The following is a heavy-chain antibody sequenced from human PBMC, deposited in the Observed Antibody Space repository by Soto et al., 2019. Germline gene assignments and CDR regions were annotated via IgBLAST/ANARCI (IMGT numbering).Heavy chain of an antibody. Sequence: QVQLQESGPGLVKPSQTLSLTCTVSGGSMSSGDYYWSWIRQPPGRGLEWIGYIYYSGSAYYNPSLKRRVTLSVDTSQNQFSLKLNFVTAADTAVYYCARVLYYGSGTSDLWGQGTLVTVSS. J-gene: IGHJ5*02. CDR2: IYYSGSA. V-gene: IGHV4-30-4*01. D-gene: IGHD3-10*01. CDR3: ARVLYYGSGTSDL. CDR1: GGSMSSGDYY.